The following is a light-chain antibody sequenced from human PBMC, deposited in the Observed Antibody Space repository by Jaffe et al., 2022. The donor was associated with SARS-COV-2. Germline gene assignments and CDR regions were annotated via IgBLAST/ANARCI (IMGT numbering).Light chain of an antibody. J-gene: IGLJ2*01. V-gene: IGLV1-44*01. Sequence: QSVLTQPPSASGTPGQRVTISCSGSSSNIGRKTVNWYHQLPGTAPKLLIYNNNQRPSGVPDRFSGSKSGTSASLAISGLQSEDESDYYCATWDVSLNVVVFGGGTKLTVL. CDR2: NNN. CDR1: SSNIGRKT. CDR3: ATWDVSLNVVV.